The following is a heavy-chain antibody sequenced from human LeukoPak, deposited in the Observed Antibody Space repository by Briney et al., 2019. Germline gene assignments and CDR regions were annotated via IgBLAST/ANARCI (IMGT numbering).Heavy chain of an antibody. CDR3: ARLAVVVPAAPRSWFDP. D-gene: IGHD2-2*01. Sequence: PSETLSLTCTVSGGSISSSSYYWGWIRQPPGKGLEWIGSIYYSGSTYYNPSLKSRVTISVDTSKYQFSLKLSSVTAADTAVYYCARLAVVVPAAPRSWFDPWGQGTLVTVSS. V-gene: IGHV4-39*01. CDR1: GGSISSSSYY. J-gene: IGHJ5*02. CDR2: IYYSGST.